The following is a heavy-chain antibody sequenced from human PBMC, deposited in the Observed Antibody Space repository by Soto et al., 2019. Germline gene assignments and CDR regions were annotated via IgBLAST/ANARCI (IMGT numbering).Heavy chain of an antibody. J-gene: IGHJ4*02. D-gene: IGHD6-13*01. CDR2: ISGSGGST. CDR3: AKVGYSSSWYPQFLVDY. V-gene: IGHV3-23*01. Sequence: GGSLRLSCAASGFTFSSYAMSWVRQAPGKGLEWVSAISGSGGSTYYADSVKGRFTISRDNSKNTLYLQMNSLRAEDTAVYYCAKVGYSSSWYPQFLVDYWGQGTLVTVSS. CDR1: GFTFSSYA.